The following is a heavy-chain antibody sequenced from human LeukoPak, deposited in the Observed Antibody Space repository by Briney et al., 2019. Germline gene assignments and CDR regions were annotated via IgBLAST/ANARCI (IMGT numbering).Heavy chain of an antibody. D-gene: IGHD5-12*01. CDR1: GGSISSYY. CDR3: ASYSGYDKTFDY. V-gene: IGHV4-59*01. J-gene: IGHJ4*02. CDR2: IYYSGST. Sequence: PSETLSLTCTVSGGSISSYYWSWIRQPPGKGLEWIGYIYYSGSTNYNPSLKSRVTISVGTSKNQFSLKLSSVTAADTAVYYCASYSGYDKTFDYWGQGTLVTVSS.